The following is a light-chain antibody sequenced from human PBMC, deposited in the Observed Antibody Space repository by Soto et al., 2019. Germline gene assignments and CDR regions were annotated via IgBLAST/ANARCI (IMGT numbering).Light chain of an antibody. V-gene: IGKV3-20*01. CDR3: QQYGSSPWT. J-gene: IGKJ5*01. CDR2: AAS. CDR1: QSVRSNY. Sequence: LPQTXCTPSSSSRKXXXXXXXXIQSVRSNYLAWYQQKXGQAPRLLIYAASXRANGIPDRFSGSGSGTDFTLTISRLEPEDFAVYYCQQYGSSPWTFGQGTRLDI.